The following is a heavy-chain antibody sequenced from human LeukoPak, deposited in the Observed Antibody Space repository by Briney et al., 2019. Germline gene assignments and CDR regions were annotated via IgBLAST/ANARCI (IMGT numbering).Heavy chain of an antibody. CDR2: INDSENT. D-gene: IGHD3-9*01. J-gene: IGHJ5*02. CDR1: GGSFSGSY. CDR3: AGGHRNWLLSWFDP. Sequence: KPSETLSLTCAVYGGSFSGSYWSWIRQPPGKGLEWIGEINDSENTNYNPSLKSRVTISIGTSKNQFSLTLTPVTATDTAVYYCAGGHRNWLLSWFDPWGRGTLVTVSS. V-gene: IGHV4-34*01.